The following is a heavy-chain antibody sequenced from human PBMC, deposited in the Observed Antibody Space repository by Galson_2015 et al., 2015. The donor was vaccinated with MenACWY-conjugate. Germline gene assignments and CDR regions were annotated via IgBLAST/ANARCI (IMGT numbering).Heavy chain of an antibody. Sequence: SLRLSCAASGFTFSSYSMNWVRQAPGKGLEWVSYISSSSSTIYYADSVKSLFTISRDNAKNSLYLQMNSLRDEDTAVYYCARDPTAMTTSWFDPWVQGSLVTVSS. D-gene: IGHD5-18*01. CDR2: ISSSSSTI. CDR1: GFTFSSYS. CDR3: ARDPTAMTTSWFDP. V-gene: IGHV3-48*02. J-gene: IGHJ5*02.